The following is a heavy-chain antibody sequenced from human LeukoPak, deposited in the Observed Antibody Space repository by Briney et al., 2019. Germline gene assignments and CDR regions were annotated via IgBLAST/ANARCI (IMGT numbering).Heavy chain of an antibody. CDR3: AKDADSSGWCDY. V-gene: IGHV3-23*01. CDR2: ISGSGGST. CDR1: GFTFSNSA. Sequence: PGGSLRLSCAASGFTFSNSAMNWVRQAPGKGLEWVSAISGSGGSTYVADSVKGRFTISRDNSKNTLYLQMNSLRAEDTAIYYCAKDADSSGWCDYWGQGTMVTVSS. D-gene: IGHD6-19*01. J-gene: IGHJ3*01.